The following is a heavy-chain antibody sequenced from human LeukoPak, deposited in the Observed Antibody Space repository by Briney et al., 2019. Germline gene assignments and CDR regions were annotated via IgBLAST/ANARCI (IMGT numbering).Heavy chain of an antibody. CDR3: ARSYDILTGPNWFDP. D-gene: IGHD3-9*01. CDR1: GHTFTSYA. Sequence: ASVKVSCKASGHTFTSYAMHWVRQAPGQRLEWMGWINAGNGNTKYSQKFQGRVTITRDTSASTTYMELSSLRSEDTAVYYCARSYDILTGPNWFDPWGQGTLVTVSS. CDR2: INAGNGNT. V-gene: IGHV1-3*01. J-gene: IGHJ5*02.